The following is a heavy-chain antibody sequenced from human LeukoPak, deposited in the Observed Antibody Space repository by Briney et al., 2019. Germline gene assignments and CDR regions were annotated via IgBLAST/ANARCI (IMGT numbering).Heavy chain of an antibody. CDR1: GYTFTRYG. V-gene: IGHV1-18*01. D-gene: IGHD3-22*01. Sequence: ASVKVSCKAFGYTFTRYGVSWVRQAPGQGLEWIGWISGSNGNTNYAQNFQGRVTMTRDMSTSTVYMELSSLRSEDTAVYYCARGLHAFLDYYYDSSGHHVFDPWGQGTLVTVSS. CDR3: ARGLHAFLDYYYDSSGHHVFDP. CDR2: ISGSNGNT. J-gene: IGHJ5*02.